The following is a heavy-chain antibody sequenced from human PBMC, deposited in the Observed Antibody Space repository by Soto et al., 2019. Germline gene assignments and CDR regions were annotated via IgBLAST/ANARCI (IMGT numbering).Heavy chain of an antibody. Sequence: GGSLRLSCAASGFTFTTSAMAWVRQAPGEGLEWVSAVDGPGTATWYADSVKGRFSISRDNSKNTLSLQMSSLRVEDTAVYYCAKGSAAGRPYFFDSWGQGTLVTVSS. V-gene: IGHV3-23*01. CDR1: GFTFTTSA. CDR2: VDGPGTAT. J-gene: IGHJ4*02. D-gene: IGHD6-6*01. CDR3: AKGSAAGRPYFFDS.